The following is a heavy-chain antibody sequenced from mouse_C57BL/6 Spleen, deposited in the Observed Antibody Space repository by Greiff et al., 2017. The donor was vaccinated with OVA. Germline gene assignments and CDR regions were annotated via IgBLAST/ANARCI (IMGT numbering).Heavy chain of an antibody. CDR3: ARDDGYYGYAMDY. CDR1: GYTFTSYW. J-gene: IGHJ4*01. Sequence: VQLQQPGAELVKPGASVKLSCKASGYTFTSYWMHWVKQRPGQGLEWIGMIHPNSGSTNYNEKFKSKATLTVDKSSSTAYMQLSSLTSEDSAVYYCARDDGYYGYAMDYWGQGTSVTVSS. D-gene: IGHD2-3*01. V-gene: IGHV1-64*01. CDR2: IHPNSGST.